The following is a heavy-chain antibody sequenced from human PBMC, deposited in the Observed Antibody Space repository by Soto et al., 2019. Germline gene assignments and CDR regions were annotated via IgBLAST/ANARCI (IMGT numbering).Heavy chain of an antibody. CDR1: GGSISSGRFY. D-gene: IGHD6-13*01. J-gene: IGHJ4*02. Sequence: WETLSLTCTVPGGSISSGRFYWGWVRQSPGKGLEWIGTIDHSGSTYTNPSLKSRVTISVDTSKNQMSLTLTSVTAADTAVYYCARDSSIISWFFEWGQGILVTVSS. V-gene: IGHV4-39*02. CDR2: IDHSGST. CDR3: ARDSSIISWFFE.